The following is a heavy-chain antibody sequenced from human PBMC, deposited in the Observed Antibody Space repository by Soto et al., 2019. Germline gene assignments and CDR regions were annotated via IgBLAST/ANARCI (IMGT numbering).Heavy chain of an antibody. CDR3: ARSRYSSSWSFDY. V-gene: IGHV4-59*01. CDR1: GGSISGYY. J-gene: IGHJ4*02. Sequence: SETLSLTCTVSGGSISGYYWSWIRQPPGKGLEWIGYIYYSGSTNYNPSLKSRVTISVDTSKNQFSLKLSSVTAADTAVYYCARSRYSSSWSFDYWGQGTLVTVSS. CDR2: IYYSGST. D-gene: IGHD6-13*01.